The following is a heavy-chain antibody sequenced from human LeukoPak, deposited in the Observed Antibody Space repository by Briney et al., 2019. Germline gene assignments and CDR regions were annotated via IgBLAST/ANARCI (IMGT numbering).Heavy chain of an antibody. CDR1: GLTFSSYG. CDR2: IWYDGSNK. J-gene: IGHJ4*02. Sequence: PGRSLRLSCAASGLTFSSYGMHWVRQAPGKGLEWVAVIWYDGSNKYYADSVKGRFTISRDNSKNTLYLQMNSLRAEDTAVYYCAKGRYYYDSSGYHDYWGQGTLVTVSS. V-gene: IGHV3-33*06. D-gene: IGHD3-22*01. CDR3: AKGRYYYDSSGYHDY.